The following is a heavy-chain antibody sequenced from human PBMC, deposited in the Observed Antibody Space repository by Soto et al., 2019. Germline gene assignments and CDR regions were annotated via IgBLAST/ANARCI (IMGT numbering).Heavy chain of an antibody. Sequence: SETLSLTCTVSGDSISRSSYYWGWIRQPPGKGLEWIGSIYYSGSTYYNPSLKSRVTISVDTSKNQFSLKLSSVTAADTTVYYCASERHYYGSGSPRLDHWGQGTLVTVSS. V-gene: IGHV4-39*01. D-gene: IGHD3-10*01. J-gene: IGHJ4*02. CDR1: GDSISRSSYY. CDR3: ASERHYYGSGSPRLDH. CDR2: IYYSGST.